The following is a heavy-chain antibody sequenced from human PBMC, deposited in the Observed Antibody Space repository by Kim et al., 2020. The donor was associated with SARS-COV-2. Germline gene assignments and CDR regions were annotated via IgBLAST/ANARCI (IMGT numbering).Heavy chain of an antibody. V-gene: IGHV3-23*01. CDR2: ISGSGGST. D-gene: IGHD1-26*01. Sequence: GGSLRLSCAASGFTFSSYAMSWVRQAPGKGLEWVSAISGSGGSTYYADSVKGRFTISRDNSKNTLYLQMNSLRAEDTAVYYCAKDDRRSTLPDYFDYWGQGTLVTVSS. CDR1: GFTFSSYA. J-gene: IGHJ4*02. CDR3: AKDDRRSTLPDYFDY.